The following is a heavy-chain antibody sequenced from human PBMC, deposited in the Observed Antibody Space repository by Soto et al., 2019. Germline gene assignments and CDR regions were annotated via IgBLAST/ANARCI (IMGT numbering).Heavy chain of an antibody. J-gene: IGHJ6*01. Sequence: ASVKVSCKVSGYTLTELSMHWVRQAPGKGLEWMGGFDPEDGETIYAQKFQGRVTMTEDTSTDTAYMELSSLRSEDTAVYYCATVPVGRVVVAATSYYYGMDVWGQGTTVTVSS. D-gene: IGHD2-15*01. CDR1: GYTLTELS. V-gene: IGHV1-24*01. CDR2: FDPEDGET. CDR3: ATVPVGRVVVAATSYYYGMDV.